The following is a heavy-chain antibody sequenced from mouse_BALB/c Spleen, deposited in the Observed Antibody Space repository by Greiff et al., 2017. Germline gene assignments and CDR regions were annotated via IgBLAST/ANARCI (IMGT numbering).Heavy chain of an antibody. CDR2: IYPGNSDT. CDR3: NAWGHYGYDFDY. Sequence: EVQLQQSGTVLARPGASVKMSCKASGYSFTSYWMHWVKQRPGQGLEWIGAIYPGNSDTSYNQKFKGKATMTADTSSNTAYLQLSSLTSEDTAVYYCNAWGHYGYDFDYWGQGTTLTVSS. J-gene: IGHJ2*01. V-gene: IGHV1-5*01. CDR1: GYSFTSYW. D-gene: IGHD1-2*01.